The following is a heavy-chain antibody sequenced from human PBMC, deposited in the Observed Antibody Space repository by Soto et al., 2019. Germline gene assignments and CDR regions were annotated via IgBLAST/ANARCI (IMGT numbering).Heavy chain of an antibody. CDR1: GFTFSSYG. Sequence: GGSLRLSCAASGFTFSSYGMHWVRQAPGKGLEWVAVISYDGSNKYYADSVKGRFTISRDNSKNTLYLQMNSLRAEDTAVYYCAKEIAAVTAIWGQGTLVTVSS. CDR2: ISYDGSNK. D-gene: IGHD6-13*01. V-gene: IGHV3-30*18. J-gene: IGHJ4*02. CDR3: AKEIAAVTAI.